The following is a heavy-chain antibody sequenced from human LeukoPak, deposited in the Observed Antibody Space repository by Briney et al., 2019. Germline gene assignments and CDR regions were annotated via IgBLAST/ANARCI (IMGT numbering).Heavy chain of an antibody. J-gene: IGHJ5*02. CDR1: GFTFSSYA. CDR3: AKNAAAAGVNWFDP. CDR2: LSGSGGST. Sequence: AGGSLRLSCAASGFTFSSYAMSWVRQAPGKGLEWVSALSGSGGSTDYADSVKGRFTISRDNSKNTLYLQMNSLRAEDTAVYYCAKNAAAAGVNWFDPWGQGTLVTVSS. D-gene: IGHD6-13*01. V-gene: IGHV3-23*01.